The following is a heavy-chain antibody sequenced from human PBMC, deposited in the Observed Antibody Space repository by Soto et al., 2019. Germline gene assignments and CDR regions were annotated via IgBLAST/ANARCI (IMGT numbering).Heavy chain of an antibody. D-gene: IGHD5-12*01. CDR2: IIPILGIA. J-gene: IGHJ4*02. CDR1: GGTFSSYT. Sequence: ASVKVSCKASGGTFSSYTISWVRQAPGQGLEWMGRIIPILGIANYAQKFQGRVTITADKSTSTAYMELSSLRSEDTAVYYCASPLKGYDQGIDYWGQGTLVTVSS. V-gene: IGHV1-69*02. CDR3: ASPLKGYDQGIDY.